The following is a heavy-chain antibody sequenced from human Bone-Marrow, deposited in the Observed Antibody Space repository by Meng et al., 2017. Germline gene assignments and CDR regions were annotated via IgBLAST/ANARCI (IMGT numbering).Heavy chain of an antibody. J-gene: IGHJ6*02. V-gene: IGHV3-53*01. Sequence: GESLKISCAASGFIVSHNYMSWVRQAPGKGLEWVSGIYSGGSTYYADSVNGRFTISRDNSKNTMYLQMNSLRAEDTAVDYCARSGKIWFGTSYGMNVWGQGTTVTVSS. CDR2: IYSGGST. D-gene: IGHD3-10*01. CDR3: ARSGKIWFGTSYGMNV. CDR1: GFIVSHNY.